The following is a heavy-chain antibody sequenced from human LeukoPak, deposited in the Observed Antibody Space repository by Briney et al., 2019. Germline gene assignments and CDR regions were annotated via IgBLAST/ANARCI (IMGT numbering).Heavy chain of an antibody. CDR3: ARDGRPHWGFDH. Sequence: SETLSLTCTVSGASITSHYWSWIRQPPGRGLECIGYIYYTGYTSYDPSLKSRVTISLDTPKNQFSLKLKNVTAADTAVYYCARDGRPHWGFDHWGQGSLVTVSS. J-gene: IGHJ4*02. V-gene: IGHV4-59*11. CDR1: GASITSHY. D-gene: IGHD7-27*01. CDR2: IYYTGYT.